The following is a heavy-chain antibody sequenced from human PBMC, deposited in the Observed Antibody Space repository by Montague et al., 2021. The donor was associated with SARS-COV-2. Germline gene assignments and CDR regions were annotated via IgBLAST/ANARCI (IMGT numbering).Heavy chain of an antibody. D-gene: IGHD6-13*01. CDR3: ARGRYSGSWYGTKYYFDY. CDR1: GGSFSGYY. V-gene: IGHV4-34*01. CDR2: ITHSGST. J-gene: IGHJ4*02. Sequence: SETLSLTCAVYGGSFSGYYWSWIRQPPGKGPEWIGEITHSGSTNYNPSLKSRVTISLDTSTNQFSLKLSSVTAADTAVYYCARGRYSGSWYGTKYYFDYWGQGTLVTVSS.